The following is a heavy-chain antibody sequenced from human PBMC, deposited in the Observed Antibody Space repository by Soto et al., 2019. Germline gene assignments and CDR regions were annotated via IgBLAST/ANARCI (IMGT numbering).Heavy chain of an antibody. CDR3: AKRPLDSGGHYFDY. V-gene: IGHV3-23*04. CDR2: IDTSGENT. Sequence: EVQLVESGGGLVQPGGSLRLSCAASGFTFSRFAMSWVRQTPEKGLEWVSTIDTSGENTYYTDSVKGRFTIARDNSKNTLYLPIDSLRAQDSAFFYFAKRPLDSGGHYFDYWGQGTLITVSS. CDR1: GFTFSRFA. D-gene: IGHD2-21*01. J-gene: IGHJ4*02.